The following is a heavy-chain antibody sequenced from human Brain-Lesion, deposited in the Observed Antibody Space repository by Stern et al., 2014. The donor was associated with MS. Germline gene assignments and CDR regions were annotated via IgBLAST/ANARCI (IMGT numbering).Heavy chain of an antibody. D-gene: IGHD1-26*01. J-gene: IGHJ4*02. V-gene: IGHV1-24*01. CDR2: FDPEDGET. CDR3: ATLSPGAGGNYSRHFDY. Sequence: VQLVQSGAEVKKPGASVKVSCKVSGYTLTELSMHWVRQAPRKGLEWMGGFDPEDGETIYAQKFQGRVTMTEDTTTDPAYMGMSSLRSEDTAVYYCATLSPGAGGNYSRHFDYGGQGPLVTVSS. CDR1: GYTLTELS.